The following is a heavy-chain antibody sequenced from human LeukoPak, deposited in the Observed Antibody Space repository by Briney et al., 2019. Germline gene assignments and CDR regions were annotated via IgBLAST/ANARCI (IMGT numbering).Heavy chain of an antibody. V-gene: IGHV3-33*08. CDR3: ARDRVGALDY. CDR2: IWYDGSNK. Sequence: RGSLRLSCAASGFTFRSYGMHWVRQAPGKGLEWVTIIWYDGSNKYYADSVKGRFTISRDNSKNTLYLQMNSLRAEDTAVYYCARDRVGALDYWGQGTLVTVSS. J-gene: IGHJ4*02. CDR1: GFTFRSYG. D-gene: IGHD1-26*01.